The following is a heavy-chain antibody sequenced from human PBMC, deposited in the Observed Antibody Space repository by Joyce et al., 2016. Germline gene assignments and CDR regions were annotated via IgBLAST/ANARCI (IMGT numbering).Heavy chain of an antibody. CDR1: GGPFRGFF. J-gene: IGHJ4*02. CDR3: ARSQWLAPLMY. V-gene: IGHV4-34*02. CDR2: ITTSGAN. Sequence: QVQLRQWGAGLLKPSETLSLTCAVSGGPFRGFFWTWVRQPPGKALEWIGDITTSGANNYNPSLRIRVAISVDTSNNQFSLTLTSLSAADMAVYYCARSQWLAPLMYWGQGTLVTVSP. D-gene: IGHD6-19*01.